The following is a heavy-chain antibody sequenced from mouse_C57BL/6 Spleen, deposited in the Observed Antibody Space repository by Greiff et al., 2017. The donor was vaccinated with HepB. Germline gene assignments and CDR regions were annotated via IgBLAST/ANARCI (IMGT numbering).Heavy chain of an antibody. CDR1: GYAFSSSW. CDR3: ARGGDYDENYFDY. CDR2: IYPGDGDT. D-gene: IGHD2-4*01. J-gene: IGHJ2*01. Sequence: QVQLQQSGPELVKPGASVKISCKASGYAFSSSWMNWVKQRPGKGLEWIGRIYPGDGDTNYNGKFKGKATLTADKSSSTAYMQLSSLTSEDSAVYFCARGGDYDENYFDYWGQGTTLTVSS. V-gene: IGHV1-82*01.